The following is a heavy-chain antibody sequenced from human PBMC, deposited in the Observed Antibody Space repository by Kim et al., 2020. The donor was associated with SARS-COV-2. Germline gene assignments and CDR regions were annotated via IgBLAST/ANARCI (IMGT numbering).Heavy chain of an antibody. CDR1: GDSVSSNSAA. Sequence: SQTLSLTCAISGDSVSSNSAAWNWIRQSPSRGLEWLGRTYYRSKWYNDYAVSVKSRITINPDTSKNQFSLQLNSVTPEDTAVYYCARARGATTVTTMGRVYYYYYMDVWGKGTTVTVSS. J-gene: IGHJ6*03. CDR3: ARARGATTVTTMGRVYYYYYMDV. CDR2: TYYRSKWYN. V-gene: IGHV6-1*01. D-gene: IGHD4-4*01.